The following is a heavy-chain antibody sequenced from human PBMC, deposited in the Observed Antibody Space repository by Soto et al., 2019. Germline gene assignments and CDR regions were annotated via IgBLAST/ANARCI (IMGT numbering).Heavy chain of an antibody. D-gene: IGHD6-19*01. Sequence: VQLLESGGGLVQPGGSLKLSCAASGFTFSDYYMSWMRQAPGKELEWVSYISTSGRTIFYADSVKGRFTISRDNSKNSLYLQMNSLRVEDTAVYYCARAVSGSGFYSDYWRQGTLITVSS. CDR2: ISTSGRTI. J-gene: IGHJ4*02. V-gene: IGHV3-11*01. CDR3: ARAVSGSGFYSDY. CDR1: GFTFSDYY.